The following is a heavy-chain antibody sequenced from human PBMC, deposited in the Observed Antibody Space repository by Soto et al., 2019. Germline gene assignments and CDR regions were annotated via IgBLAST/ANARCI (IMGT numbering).Heavy chain of an antibody. CDR3: ARAPGVEYCSGGSCQNWFDP. V-gene: IGHV1-18*01. CDR2: ISAYNGNT. Sequence: ASVKVSCKASGYTFTSYGISWVRQAPGQGLEWMGWISAYNGNTNYAQKLQGRVTMTTDTSTSTAYMELRSLRSDDTAVYYCARAPGVEYCSGGSCQNWFDPWGQGTLVTVSS. D-gene: IGHD2-15*01. CDR1: GYTFTSYG. J-gene: IGHJ5*02.